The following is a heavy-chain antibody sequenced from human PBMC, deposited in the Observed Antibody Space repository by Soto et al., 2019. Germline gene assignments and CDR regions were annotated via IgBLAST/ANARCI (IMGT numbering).Heavy chain of an antibody. CDR1: GFTFSSYG. CDR2: INSAGSST. Sequence: GGSLRLSCAASGFTFSSYGMHWVRQAPGKGLVWVSRINSAGSSTNYADSVKGRFTISRDNAKNTLDLQMNSLRAEDTAVYYCARVDNYVWGSYRYDFDYWGQGALVTV. V-gene: IGHV3-74*01. D-gene: IGHD3-16*02. J-gene: IGHJ4*02. CDR3: ARVDNYVWGSYRYDFDY.